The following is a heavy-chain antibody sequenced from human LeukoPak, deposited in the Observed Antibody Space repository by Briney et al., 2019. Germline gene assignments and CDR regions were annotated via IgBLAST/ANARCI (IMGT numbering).Heavy chain of an antibody. J-gene: IGHJ2*01. CDR1: AGSISSYY. Sequence: SQTMSLTSTVSAGSISSYYWSWIRQPAGKGLEWIGRIYSSGGTNYNPTLKSRVTMSVDTSRNQFSLKLSSVTAADTAVYYCARGQYHLLYWYFDLWGRGTLVTVSS. D-gene: IGHD2-2*01. CDR3: ARGQYHLLYWYFDL. V-gene: IGHV4-4*07. CDR2: IYSSGGT.